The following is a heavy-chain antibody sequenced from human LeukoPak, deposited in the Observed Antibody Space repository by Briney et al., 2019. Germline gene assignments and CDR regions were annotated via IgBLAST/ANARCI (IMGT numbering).Heavy chain of an antibody. CDR2: IFYSGTT. V-gene: IGHV4-59*12. J-gene: IGHJ5*02. CDR1: GGSISSYY. Sequence: KPSETLSLTCTVSGGSISSYYWSWIRQPPGKGLEWIGFIFYSGTTNYNPSLKSRVTVSVDTSKNQFSLKLSSVTAADTAVYYCXXXFRGYSSVRHFDPWGQGTLVTVSS. D-gene: IGHD4-23*01. CDR3: XXXFRGYSSVRHFDP.